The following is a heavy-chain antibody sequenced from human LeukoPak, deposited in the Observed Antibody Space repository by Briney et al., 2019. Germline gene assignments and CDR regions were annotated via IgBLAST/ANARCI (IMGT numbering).Heavy chain of an antibody. Sequence: PGGSLRLSCAASGITVSSNYMRWGRQAPGKGLGWEAGISYDGINEYYADSVKGRFTISRDNSKHTLYLQMNSLSVEDRAVYYCARVGYYASGPFSYFDYWGQGTLVTVSS. CDR1: GITVSSNY. CDR3: ARVGYYASGPFSYFDY. CDR2: ISYDGINE. V-gene: IGHV3-30-3*01. D-gene: IGHD3-10*01. J-gene: IGHJ4*02.